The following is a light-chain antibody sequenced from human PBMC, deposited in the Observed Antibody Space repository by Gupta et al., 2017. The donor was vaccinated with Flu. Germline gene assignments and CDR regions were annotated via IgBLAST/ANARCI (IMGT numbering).Light chain of an antibody. CDR2: NDS. Sequence: CSGGGNNIGSKSVNWYRQKPGKAPELVIYNDSERPSGIPDRFSGSKSGNTATLAISGLQAEDEADYYCVSWDSSRNDQVFGTGTKVTVL. CDR3: VSWDSSRNDQV. V-gene: IGLV1-44*01. J-gene: IGLJ1*01. CDR1: GNNIGSKS.